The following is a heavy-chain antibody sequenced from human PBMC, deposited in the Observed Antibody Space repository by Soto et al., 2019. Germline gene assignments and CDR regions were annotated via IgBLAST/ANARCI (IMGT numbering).Heavy chain of an antibody. V-gene: IGHV1-8*01. D-gene: IGHD3-3*01. J-gene: IGHJ6*02. CDR3: AKVIGLRFLEWPLRNYYYYGMDV. CDR2: MNPNSGNT. CDR1: GYTFTSYD. Sequence: QVQLVQSGAEVKKPGASVKVSCKASGYTFTSYDINWVRQATGQGLEWMGWMNPNSGNTGYAQKFQGRVTMTRNTSISTAYMELSSLRSEDTAVYYCAKVIGLRFLEWPLRNYYYYGMDVWGQGTTVTVSS.